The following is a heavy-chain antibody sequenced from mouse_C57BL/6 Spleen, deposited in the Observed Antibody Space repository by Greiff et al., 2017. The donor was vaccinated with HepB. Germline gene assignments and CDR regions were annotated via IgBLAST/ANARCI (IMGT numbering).Heavy chain of an antibody. Sequence: VKLVESGAELMKPGASVKLSCKATGYTFTGYWIEWVKQRPGHGLEWIGAILPGSGSTNYNEKFKGEATFTADTSANTAYMQLSSLTTEDSAIYYWARGGSSEAMDYWGQGTSVTVSS. CDR2: ILPGSGST. CDR3: ARGGSSEAMDY. D-gene: IGHD3-2*02. V-gene: IGHV1-9*01. CDR1: GYTFTGYW. J-gene: IGHJ4*01.